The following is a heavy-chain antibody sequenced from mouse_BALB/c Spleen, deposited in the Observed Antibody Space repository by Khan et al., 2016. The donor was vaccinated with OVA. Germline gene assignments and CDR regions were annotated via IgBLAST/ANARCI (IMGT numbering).Heavy chain of an antibody. Sequence: QIQLVQSGAELVKPGASVKLSCKASGHTFSSYYMYWVKQRPGQGLEWIGEINPNNGGTNFNENFKSKAALTVDKSSTTAYMQLSRLTSENYAIYYCTRSGYGSFTYWGQGTLVTVST. CDR3: TRSGYGSFTY. J-gene: IGHJ3*01. D-gene: IGHD2-2*01. CDR2: INPNNGGT. V-gene: IGHV1S81*02. CDR1: GHTFSSYY.